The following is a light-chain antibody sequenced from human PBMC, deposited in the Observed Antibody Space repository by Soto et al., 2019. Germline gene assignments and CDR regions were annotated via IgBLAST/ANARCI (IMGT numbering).Light chain of an antibody. CDR2: DAS. Sequence: EVVLTQSPGTLSLSPGERATLSCRASQSVSSSYLAWYQQKPGQAPRLVIDDASSRSTGIPDRFSGSGSGTDFHLTINRLEPEDFAVYYCRQYGSSVWTFGQGTKVEIK. CDR1: QSVSSSY. CDR3: RQYGSSVWT. J-gene: IGKJ1*01. V-gene: IGKV3-20*01.